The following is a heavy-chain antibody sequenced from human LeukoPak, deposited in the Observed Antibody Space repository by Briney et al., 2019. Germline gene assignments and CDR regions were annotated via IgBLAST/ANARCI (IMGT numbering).Heavy chain of an antibody. CDR3: ARHPRYSSDWSSFDY. D-gene: IGHD6-13*01. V-gene: IGHV3-30*03. Sequence: GGSLRLSCAASGFTFSSYGMHWVRQAPGKGLEWVAVISYDGSNKYYADSVKGRFTISRDNSKNTLYLQMNSLRAEDTAVYYCARHPRYSSDWSSFDYWGQGTLVTVSS. CDR1: GFTFSSYG. CDR2: ISYDGSNK. J-gene: IGHJ4*02.